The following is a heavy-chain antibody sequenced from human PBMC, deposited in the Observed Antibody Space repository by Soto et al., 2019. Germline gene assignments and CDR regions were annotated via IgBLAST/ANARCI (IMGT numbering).Heavy chain of an antibody. CDR1: GFTFSSYG. CDR2: ISYDGSNK. V-gene: IGHV3-30*18. Sequence: QVQLVESGGGVVQPGRSLRLSCAASGFTFSSYGMHWVRQAPGKGLEWVAVISYDGSNKYYADSVKGRFTISRDNSKNTLYLEMKSLRAEYTAVYYCAKDSPYFDYWGQGTLVTVSS. J-gene: IGHJ4*02. CDR3: AKDSPYFDY.